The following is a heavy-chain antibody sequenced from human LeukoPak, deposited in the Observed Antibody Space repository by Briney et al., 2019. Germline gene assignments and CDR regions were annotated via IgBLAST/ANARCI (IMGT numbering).Heavy chain of an antibody. CDR3: AKGLKTAVGPYMGYHYYMDV. Sequence: HSGGSLRLSCAASGFTFSKYAMSWVRQAPGKGLEWVSTVNDRGTGTYYADSVKGRFTISRDNSKSTLSLQMISLRAEDTALYYCAKGLKTAVGPYMGYHYYMDVWGKGTTVTVSS. CDR1: GFTFSKYA. J-gene: IGHJ6*03. D-gene: IGHD5-18*01. CDR2: VNDRGTGT. V-gene: IGHV3-23*01.